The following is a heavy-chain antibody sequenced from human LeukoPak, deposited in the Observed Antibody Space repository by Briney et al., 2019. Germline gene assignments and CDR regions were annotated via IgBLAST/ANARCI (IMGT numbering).Heavy chain of an antibody. J-gene: IGHJ1*01. CDR2: IYSGGST. CDR3: ARDPVRSIAAAGVEDFQH. Sequence: PGGSLRLSCAASGFTVSSNYMSWVRQAPGKGLEWVSVIYSGGSTYYADSVKGSFTISRDNSKNTLYLQMNSLRAEDTAVYYCARDPVRSIAAAGVEDFQHWGQGTLVTVSS. CDR1: GFTVSSNY. V-gene: IGHV3-66*01. D-gene: IGHD6-13*01.